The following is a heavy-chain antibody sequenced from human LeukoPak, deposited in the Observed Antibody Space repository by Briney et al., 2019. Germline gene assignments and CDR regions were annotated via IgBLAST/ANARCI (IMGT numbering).Heavy chain of an antibody. V-gene: IGHV3-15*01. CDR3: TTPVVPAAMDSINYYYYGMDV. CDR1: GFTFSNAW. Sequence: GGSLRLSCAASGFTFSNAWMSWVRQAPGKGLEWVGRIQSKAGGGTADYAAPVKGRFTISRDDSKNTLYLQMNGLKTEDTAVYYCTTPVVPAAMDSINYYYYGMDVWGKGTTVTVSS. CDR2: IQSKAGGGTA. D-gene: IGHD2-2*01. J-gene: IGHJ6*04.